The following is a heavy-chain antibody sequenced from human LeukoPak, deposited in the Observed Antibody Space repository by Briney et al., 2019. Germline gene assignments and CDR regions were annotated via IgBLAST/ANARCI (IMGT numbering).Heavy chain of an antibody. D-gene: IGHD3-22*01. J-gene: IGHJ3*02. V-gene: IGHV3-7*01. Sequence: QAGGSLRLSCAASGFTFSSYWMSWVRQAPGKGLEWVANIKQDGSEKYYVDSVKGRFTISRDNAKNSLYLQMNSLRAEDTAVYYCARVPAPMINDAFDIWGQGTMVTVSS. CDR3: ARVPAPMINDAFDI. CDR2: IKQDGSEK. CDR1: GFTFSSYW.